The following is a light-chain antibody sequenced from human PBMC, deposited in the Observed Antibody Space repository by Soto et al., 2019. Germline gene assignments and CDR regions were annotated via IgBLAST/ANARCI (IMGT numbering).Light chain of an antibody. V-gene: IGKV3-15*01. CDR3: QQGHNWPLT. Sequence: EIVMTQSPATLSLSPGERAALSCSASQSINSELALYQQKPGQPPRLLIYGASTRATGVPARLTGSESGSELTLTTSGLQSEDFAVYYCQQGHNWPLTFGQGTRLEI. CDR1: QSINSE. CDR2: GAS. J-gene: IGKJ2*01.